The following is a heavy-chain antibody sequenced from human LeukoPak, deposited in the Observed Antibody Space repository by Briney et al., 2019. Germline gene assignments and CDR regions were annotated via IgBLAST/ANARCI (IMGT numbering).Heavy chain of an antibody. V-gene: IGHV3-7*03. J-gene: IGHJ4*02. Sequence: GGSLRLSCAASGFTFRNNWMNWIRQTPGKGLEWVANIRPDASDTGYVDSVKGRFTISRDNAKNLLYLQMNSLRVDDTAVYYCTSISLGANEDYWGQGTRVTVSS. CDR1: GFTFRNNW. CDR3: TSISLGANEDY. CDR2: IRPDASDT. D-gene: IGHD1-26*01.